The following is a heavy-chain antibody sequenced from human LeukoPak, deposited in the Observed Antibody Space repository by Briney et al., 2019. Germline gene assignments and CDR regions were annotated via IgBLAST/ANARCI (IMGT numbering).Heavy chain of an antibody. CDR2: INPNSGGT. Sequence: ASVKVSCKASGYTFTGYYMHWVRQAPGQGLEWMGWINPNSGGTNYAQKFQGWVTMTRDTSISTAYMELSRLRSDDTAVYYCAKGVAAADTPLDYWGQGTLVTVSS. J-gene: IGHJ4*02. V-gene: IGHV1-2*04. CDR1: GYTFTGYY. D-gene: IGHD6-13*01. CDR3: AKGVAAADTPLDY.